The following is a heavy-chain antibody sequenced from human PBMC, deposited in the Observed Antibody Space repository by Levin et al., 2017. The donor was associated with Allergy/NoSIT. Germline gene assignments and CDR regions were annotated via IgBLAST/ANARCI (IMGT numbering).Heavy chain of an antibody. Sequence: SETLSLTCTVSGGSISSYYWSWIRQPPGKGLEWIGCIYYSGSTDYNPSLESRVTISLYMSTNQFPLKLSSVTAAAPAAFYCARANTGYSTGYGFDIWGQGTMVTVSS. CDR1: GGSISSYY. D-gene: IGHD6-13*01. J-gene: IGHJ3*02. V-gene: IGHV4-59*01. CDR2: IYYSGST. CDR3: ARANTGYSTGYGFDI.